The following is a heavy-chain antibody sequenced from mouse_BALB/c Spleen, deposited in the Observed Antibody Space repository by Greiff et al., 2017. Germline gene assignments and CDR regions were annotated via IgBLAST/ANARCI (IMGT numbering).Heavy chain of an antibody. V-gene: IGHV1-53*01. CDR3: ARKDGNYVFYFDY. CDR2: INPSNGGT. D-gene: IGHD2-1*01. CDR1: GYTFTSYY. J-gene: IGHJ2*01. Sequence: QVQLQQPGAELVKPGASVKLSCKASGYTFTSYYMYWVKQRPGQGLEWIGGINPSNGGTNFNEKFKGKATLTVDKSSSTAYMQLSSLTSEDSAVYYCARKDGNYVFYFDYWGQGTTLTVSS.